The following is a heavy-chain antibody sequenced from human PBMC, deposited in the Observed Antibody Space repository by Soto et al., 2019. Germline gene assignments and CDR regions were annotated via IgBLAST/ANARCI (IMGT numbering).Heavy chain of an antibody. D-gene: IGHD5-12*01. V-gene: IGHV4-59*01. J-gene: IGHJ4*02. CDR1: GVSISSYY. Sequence: SETLSLTCAVSGVSISSYYWSWIRQPPGKGLEWIGYNYYSGTTNYNPSLKSRVTISVDTSKNQFFLRLTSVIAADTAVYYCVREAYIGYGHAIDHSGPGTLVTVSS. CDR2: NYYSGTT. CDR3: VREAYIGYGHAIDH.